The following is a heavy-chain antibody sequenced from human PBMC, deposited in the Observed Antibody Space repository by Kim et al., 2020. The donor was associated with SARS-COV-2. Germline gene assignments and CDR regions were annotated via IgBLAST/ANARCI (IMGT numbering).Heavy chain of an antibody. CDR3: ARWGVRTYKSGSTFRDYYYGMDV. D-gene: IGHD1-26*01. Sequence: ASVKVSCKASGYTFTNYGISWVRQAPGQGLEWMGWISGYNGNTKYAQKFQDRVTMTTDTSTSTVYMELRSLRSDDTAVYYCARWGVRTYKSGSTFRDYYYGMDVWGQGTTVTVSS. CDR1: GYTFTNYG. V-gene: IGHV1-18*01. CDR2: ISGYNGNT. J-gene: IGHJ6*02.